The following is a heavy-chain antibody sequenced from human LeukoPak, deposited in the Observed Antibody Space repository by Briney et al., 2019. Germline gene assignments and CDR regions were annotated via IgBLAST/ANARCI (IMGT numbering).Heavy chain of an antibody. Sequence: PGGSLRLSCTASGFTFGDYAMSWFRQAPGKGLEWVGFIRSKAYGGTTEYAASVKGRFTISRDDSKSIAYLQMNSLKTEDTAVYYCTRTPGGGGYLEAFDIWGQGTMVTVSS. CDR2: IRSKAYGGTT. J-gene: IGHJ3*02. CDR3: TRTPGGGGYLEAFDI. D-gene: IGHD5-12*01. V-gene: IGHV3-49*03. CDR1: GFTFGDYA.